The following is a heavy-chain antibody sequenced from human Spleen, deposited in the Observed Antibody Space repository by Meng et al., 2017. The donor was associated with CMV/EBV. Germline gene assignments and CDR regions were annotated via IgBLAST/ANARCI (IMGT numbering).Heavy chain of an antibody. CDR3: AKSHLEACTSYCATDF. J-gene: IGHJ4*02. Sequence: SGFSFSTYAMNWVRQAPGKGLEWVSVISSNGGTTYYADSVKGRFTISRDNSKSILFLQMNSLRADDTAVYFCAKSHLEACTSYCATDFWGQGTLVTVSS. D-gene: IGHD2-15*01. CDR2: ISSNGGTT. V-gene: IGHV3-23*01. CDR1: GFSFSTYA.